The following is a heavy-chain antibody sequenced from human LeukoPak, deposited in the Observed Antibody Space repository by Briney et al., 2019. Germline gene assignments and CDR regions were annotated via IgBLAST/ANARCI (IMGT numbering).Heavy chain of an antibody. V-gene: IGHV4-4*09. CDR3: ARGFVITPFTYYFDY. D-gene: IGHD3-22*01. Sequence: SETLSLTCTVSGGSISSYYWSWIRQPPGKGPEWIGYIYTSGSTNYNPSLKSRVTISVDTSKNQFSLKLSSVTAADTAVYYCARGFVITPFTYYFDYWGQGTPVTVSS. J-gene: IGHJ4*02. CDR1: GGSISSYY. CDR2: IYTSGST.